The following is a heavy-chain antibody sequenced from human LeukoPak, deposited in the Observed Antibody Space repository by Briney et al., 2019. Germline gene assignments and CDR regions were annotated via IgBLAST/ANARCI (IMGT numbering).Heavy chain of an antibody. Sequence: PSETLSLTCAVSGYSISSGYYWGWIRQPTGRGLEWIGSFYHDGSTYYNPSLKSRVTVSVDTSKNQFSLNLNSVTAADTAVYYCAISGWNFHYFDYWGQGTLVTVSS. J-gene: IGHJ4*02. CDR1: GYSISSGYY. CDR2: FYHDGST. CDR3: AISGWNFHYFDY. D-gene: IGHD6-19*01. V-gene: IGHV4-38-2*01.